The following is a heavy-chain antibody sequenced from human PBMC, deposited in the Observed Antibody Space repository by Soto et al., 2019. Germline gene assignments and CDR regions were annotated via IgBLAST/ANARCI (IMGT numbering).Heavy chain of an antibody. CDR3: ARRSLGFGELLDWFDP. Sequence: SETLSLTCTVSGGSISSSSYYWGWIRQPSGKGLEWIGSIYYSGSTYYNPSLKSRVTISVDTSKNQFSLKLSSVTAADTAVYYCARRSLGFGELLDWFDPWGQGTLVTVSS. V-gene: IGHV4-39*01. CDR2: IYYSGST. CDR1: GGSISSSSYY. D-gene: IGHD3-10*01. J-gene: IGHJ5*02.